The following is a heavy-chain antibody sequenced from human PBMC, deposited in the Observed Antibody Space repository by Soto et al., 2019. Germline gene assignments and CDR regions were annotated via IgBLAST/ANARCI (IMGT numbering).Heavy chain of an antibody. CDR1: GYSFTSYW. D-gene: IGHD6-13*01. CDR3: ARRHSSSSAFDP. Sequence: GESLKISCKGSGYSFTSYWISWVRQMPGKGLEWMGKIDPSDSYTNYSPSFQGHVTISADKSISTAYLQWSSLKASDTAMYYCARRHSSSSAFDPWGQGTLVTVSS. J-gene: IGHJ5*02. V-gene: IGHV5-10-1*01. CDR2: IDPSDSYT.